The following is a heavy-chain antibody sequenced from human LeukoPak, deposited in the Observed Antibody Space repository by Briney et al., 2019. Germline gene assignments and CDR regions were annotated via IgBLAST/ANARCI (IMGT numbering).Heavy chain of an antibody. J-gene: IGHJ4*02. V-gene: IGHV5-51*01. D-gene: IGHD5-18*01. CDR1: GYSFDSYG. CDR3: ARSIGEYSYGLDY. Sequence: GESLKISCKTSGYSFDSYGIGWVRQRPGKGLEWMGGLSLEDSDPSYSPSFRGQVTISADKSISTAYLQWSSLKASDTAMYYCARSIGEYSYGLDYWGQGTLVTVSS. CDR2: LSLEDSDP.